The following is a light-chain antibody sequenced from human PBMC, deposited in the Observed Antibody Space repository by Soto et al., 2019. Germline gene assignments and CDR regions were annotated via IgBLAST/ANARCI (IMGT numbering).Light chain of an antibody. Sequence: EIVLTQSPGTLSLSPGERATLSCRASQRVSSSDLAWYQQKPGQAPRLLIYGASSRATGIPDRFSGSGSGKNFTITISRLEPEYFALYYCQQYSSSPVTFGPGTKVDIK. CDR2: GAS. V-gene: IGKV3-20*01. CDR3: QQYSSSPVT. CDR1: QRVSSSD. J-gene: IGKJ3*01.